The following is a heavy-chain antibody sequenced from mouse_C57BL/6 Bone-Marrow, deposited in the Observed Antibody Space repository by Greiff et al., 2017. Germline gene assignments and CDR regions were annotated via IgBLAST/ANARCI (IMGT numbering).Heavy chain of an antibody. CDR1: GFNIKDDY. V-gene: IGHV14-4*01. CDR3: TTRSRLRVDFLSSY. Sequence: VQLQQSGAELVRPGASVKLSCTASGFNIKDDYMHWVKQRPEQGLEWIGWIDPENGDTEYASKFQGKGTITADTSSNTAYLQLSSLTSEDTAVYYCTTRSRLRVDFLSSYGGQGTLVTVSA. J-gene: IGHJ3*01. CDR2: IDPENGDT. D-gene: IGHD2-12*01.